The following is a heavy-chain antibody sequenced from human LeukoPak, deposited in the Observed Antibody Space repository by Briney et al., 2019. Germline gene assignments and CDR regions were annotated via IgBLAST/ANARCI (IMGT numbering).Heavy chain of an antibody. CDR3: ARAAEQQLDNWFDP. J-gene: IGHJ5*02. V-gene: IGHV3-11*01. Sequence: GGSLRLSCAASGFTFSDYYTSWIRQAPGKGLEWVSYISSSGSTIYYADSVKGRFTISRDNAKNSLYLQMNSLRAEDTAVYYCARAAEQQLDNWFDPWGQGTLVTVSS. D-gene: IGHD6-13*01. CDR2: ISSSGSTI. CDR1: GFTFSDYY.